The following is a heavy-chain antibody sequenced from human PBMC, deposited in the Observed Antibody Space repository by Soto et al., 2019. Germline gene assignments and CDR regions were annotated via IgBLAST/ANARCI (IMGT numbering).Heavy chain of an antibody. J-gene: IGHJ5*02. Sequence: SETLSLTCAVSGGSFRGYFWSWIRQSPAKGLEWIGEINDSGNTYYNPSFKSRLTISVDTSKNQFSLKLSSVTAADTAVYYCARAGDYDFWSGYSTWFDPWGQGTLVTVSS. CDR3: ARAGDYDFWSGYSTWFDP. CDR2: INDSGNT. V-gene: IGHV4-34*01. D-gene: IGHD3-3*01. CDR1: GGSFRGYF.